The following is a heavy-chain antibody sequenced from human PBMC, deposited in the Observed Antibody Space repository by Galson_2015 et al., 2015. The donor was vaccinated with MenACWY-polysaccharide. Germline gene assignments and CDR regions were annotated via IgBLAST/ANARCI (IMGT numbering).Heavy chain of an antibody. CDR2: IYYRSKWYN. V-gene: IGHV6-1*01. CDR3: ARDYDQIFGY. D-gene: IGHD5-12*01. Sequence: CAISGDSVSTRSAGWNWIRQSPSRGREWLGRIYYRSKWYNDYADSVKSRITINPDTSTSLFSLYLSSVTPDDTAVYYCARDYDQIFGYWGQGTPVTVSS. J-gene: IGHJ4*02. CDR1: GDSVSTRSAG.